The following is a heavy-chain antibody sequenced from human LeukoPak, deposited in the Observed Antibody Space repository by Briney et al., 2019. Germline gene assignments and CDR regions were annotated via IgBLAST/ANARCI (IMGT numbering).Heavy chain of an antibody. CDR1: GFTFSSYS. D-gene: IGHD1-26*01. Sequence: GGSLRLSCAASGFTFSSYSMNWVHQAPGKGLEWVSSISSSSSYIYYADSVKGRFTISRDNAKNSLYLQMNSLRAEDTAVYYCARDRSIVGAKWFDYWGQGTLVTVSS. J-gene: IGHJ4*02. CDR2: ISSSSSYI. V-gene: IGHV3-21*01. CDR3: ARDRSIVGAKWFDY.